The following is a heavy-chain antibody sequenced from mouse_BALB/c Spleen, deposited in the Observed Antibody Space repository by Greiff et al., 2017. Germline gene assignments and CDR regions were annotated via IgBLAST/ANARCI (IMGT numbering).Heavy chain of an antibody. Sequence: VHVKQSGAELVKPGASVKLSCTASGFNIKDTYMHWVKQRPEQGLEWIGRIDPANGNTKYDPKFQGKATITADTSSNTAYLQLSSLTSEDTAVYYCARSPYDPFYAMDYWGQGTSVTVSS. J-gene: IGHJ4*01. CDR3: ARSPYDPFYAMDY. CDR1: GFNIKDTY. V-gene: IGHV14-3*02. D-gene: IGHD2-3*01. CDR2: IDPANGNT.